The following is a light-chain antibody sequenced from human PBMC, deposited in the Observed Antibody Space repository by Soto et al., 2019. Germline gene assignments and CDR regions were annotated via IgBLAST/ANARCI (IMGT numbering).Light chain of an antibody. CDR2: AAS. V-gene: IGKV1-9*01. Sequence: DIQLTQSPSFLSASIGDRVTITCRASQVIGIYLAWYQQKPGKAPNLLISAASTLQSGVPSRVSGSGSGTEFTLTISSLQTEDLATYYRQQRVSYHQFGGGTKVEIK. J-gene: IGKJ4*02. CDR3: QQRVSYHQ. CDR1: QVIGIY.